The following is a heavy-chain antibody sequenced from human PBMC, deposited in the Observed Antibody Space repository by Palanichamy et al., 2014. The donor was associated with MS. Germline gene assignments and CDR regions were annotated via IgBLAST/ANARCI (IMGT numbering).Heavy chain of an antibody. CDR3: ATYCGGDCYSWGGII. Sequence: QVQLVESGGGVVQPGGPVRLSCAASGFTFSSYGMHWVRQAPGQGAGVVAVIWYDGSNKYYADSVKGRFTISRDNSKNTLYLQMNSLRAEDTAVYHCATYCGGDCYSWGGIIWGQGTLVTVSS. D-gene: IGHD2-21*02. CDR2: IWYDGSNK. CDR1: GFTFSSYG. V-gene: IGHV3-33*01. J-gene: IGHJ4*02.